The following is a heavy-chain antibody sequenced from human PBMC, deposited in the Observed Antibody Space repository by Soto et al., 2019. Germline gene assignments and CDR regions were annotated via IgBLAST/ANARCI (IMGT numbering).Heavy chain of an antibody. CDR2: IYHSGST. CDR3: PRRPPPAS. V-gene: IGHV4-30-2*01. Sequence: QLQLQESGSGLVKPSQTLSLTCAVSGGSISSGGYSWSWIRQPPGKGLEWIGYIYHSGSTYHNPSLKSGVNIPVDRTKNQFSLKLSSVTAADTALSYRPRRPPPASWGQGTLVTVSS. CDR1: GGSISSGGYS. J-gene: IGHJ5*02.